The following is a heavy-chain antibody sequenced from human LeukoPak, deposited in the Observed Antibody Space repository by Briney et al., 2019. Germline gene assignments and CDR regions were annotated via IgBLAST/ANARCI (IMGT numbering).Heavy chain of an antibody. Sequence: GGSLRLSCTASGFTFSSHVINWVRQAPGKGLEWVSSISCTSRYKYVAYSLNGRFIISRDNAKKSVFLQINRLREEDTAVYYCGRDQVVSFGEPEYHMDVWGKGTTVTVSS. J-gene: IGHJ6*03. CDR3: GRDQVVSFGEPEYHMDV. D-gene: IGHD3-10*01. CDR2: ISCTSRYK. CDR1: GFTFSSHV. V-gene: IGHV3-21*01.